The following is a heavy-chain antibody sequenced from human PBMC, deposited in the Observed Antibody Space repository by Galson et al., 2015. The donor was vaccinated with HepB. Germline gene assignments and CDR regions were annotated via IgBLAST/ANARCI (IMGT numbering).Heavy chain of an antibody. CDR1: GGSISSSGYY. CDR2: IYYTGST. J-gene: IGHJ5*02. CDR3: AKYGEYSSSGEYH. D-gene: IGHD6-6*01. Sequence: SETLSLTCTVSGGSISSSGYYWGWIRQPPAKGLEWIGSIYYTGSTYYKPSLKSRVTISVDTSKKQFSLKLRSVTAADTAVYYCAKYGEYSSSGEYHWGQGLLVTVSS. V-gene: IGHV4-39*01.